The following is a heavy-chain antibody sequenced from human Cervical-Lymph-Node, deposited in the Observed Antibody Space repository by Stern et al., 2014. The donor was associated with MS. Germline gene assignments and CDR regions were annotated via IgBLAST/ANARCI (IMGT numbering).Heavy chain of an antibody. V-gene: IGHV5-51*01. Sequence: EVQLVESGPEVKRPGESLKISCQASGYTFTSYWIGWVRQMPGKGLEWIAIIFPGGSDIRYSPSFPGQVTISADKSSSTAYLQWNTLKASDTAIYYCARQRYFDYWGQGTLVTVSS. CDR2: IFPGGSDI. CDR3: ARQRYFDY. CDR1: GYTFTSYW. J-gene: IGHJ4*02.